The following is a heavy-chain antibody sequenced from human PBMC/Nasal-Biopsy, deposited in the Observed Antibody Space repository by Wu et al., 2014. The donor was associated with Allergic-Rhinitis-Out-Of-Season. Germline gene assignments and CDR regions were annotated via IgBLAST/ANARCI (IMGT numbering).Heavy chain of an antibody. J-gene: IGHJ6*03. CDR1: GGSINSGGYY. CDR2: VYYSGST. CDR3: ARARGRDYYMDV. Sequence: TLSLTCTVSGGSINSGGYYWSWIRQHPGKGLEWIGYVYYSGSTYYNPSLKSRVTISVDTSKNQFSLKLSSVTAADTAVYYCARARGRDYYMDVWGKGTTVTVSS. V-gene: IGHV4-31*03. D-gene: IGHD3-10*01.